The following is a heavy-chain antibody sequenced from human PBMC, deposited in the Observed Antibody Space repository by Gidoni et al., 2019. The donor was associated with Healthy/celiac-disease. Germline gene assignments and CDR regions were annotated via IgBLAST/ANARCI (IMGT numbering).Heavy chain of an antibody. CDR2: INHSGST. J-gene: IGHJ3*02. D-gene: IGHD2-2*02. Sequence: QVQLQQWGAGLLKPSETLSLTCAVYGGSFSGYYWSWIRQPPGKGLEGIGEINHSGSTNYNPSLKSRVTISVDTSKNQFSLKLSSVTAADTAVYYCARAGYCSSTSCYTPDAFDIWGQGTMVTVSS. CDR1: GGSFSGYY. V-gene: IGHV4-34*01. CDR3: ARAGYCSSTSCYTPDAFDI.